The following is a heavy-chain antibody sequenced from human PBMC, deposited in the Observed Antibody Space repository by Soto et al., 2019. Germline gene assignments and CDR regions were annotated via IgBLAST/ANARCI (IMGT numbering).Heavy chain of an antibody. CDR1: GFTFSGYW. V-gene: IGHV3-74*01. Sequence: EAQLVESGGGLVQPGGSLRLSCAASGFTFSGYWMHWVRQAPERGLVWVSRINGDGTTTHYADSVKGRFTISRDNAKNTLYLQMNSLRAEDTAVYSCVRSREGYNLVAYYWGQGTLVPVSS. CDR3: VRSREGYNLVAYY. J-gene: IGHJ4*02. D-gene: IGHD5-12*01. CDR2: INGDGTTT.